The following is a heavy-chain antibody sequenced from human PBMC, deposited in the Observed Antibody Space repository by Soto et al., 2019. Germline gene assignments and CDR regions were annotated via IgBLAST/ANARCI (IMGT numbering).Heavy chain of an antibody. CDR3: ARTKCSGGSCYSWSLDY. Sequence: SETLSLTCTVSGGSITTGGYYWSWIRQLPGKGLEWIGHRYYSESTYYNPSLKSRVSISLDTSKNQFSLKLSFVTAADTAMYYCARTKCSGGSCYSWSLDYWGQGTTVTVS. J-gene: IGHJ4*02. V-gene: IGHV4-31*03. CDR1: GGSITTGGYY. CDR2: RYYSEST. D-gene: IGHD2-15*01.